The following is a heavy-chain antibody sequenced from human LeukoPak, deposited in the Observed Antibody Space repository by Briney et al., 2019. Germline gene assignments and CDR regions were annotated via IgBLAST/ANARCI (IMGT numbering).Heavy chain of an antibody. D-gene: IGHD6-19*01. Sequence: SVKVSCKASGGTFSSYAISWVRQAPGQGLEWMGRIIPIFGTANYAQKFQGRVTITTDESTSTAYMKLSSLRSEDTAVYYCARVFPNGPRGWPSQVSWFDPWGQGTLVTVSS. V-gene: IGHV1-69*05. J-gene: IGHJ5*02. CDR3: ARVFPNGPRGWPSQVSWFDP. CDR1: GGTFSSYA. CDR2: IIPIFGTA.